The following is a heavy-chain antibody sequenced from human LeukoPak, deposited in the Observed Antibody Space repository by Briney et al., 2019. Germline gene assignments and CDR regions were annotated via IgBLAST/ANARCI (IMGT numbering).Heavy chain of an antibody. J-gene: IGHJ4*02. CDR2: IKQDGSLQ. V-gene: IGHV3-7*03. Sequence: GGSLRLSRAASGFIISTYWMTWVRQTPEKGLEWVANIKQDGSLQHYVDSVKGRFTISRDNAKNSLYLQTNSRRVNDMAVYYYARADIHFTILHSWGQGTLVTVSS. CDR3: ARADIHFTILHS. CDR1: GFIISTYW. D-gene: IGHD3-3*01.